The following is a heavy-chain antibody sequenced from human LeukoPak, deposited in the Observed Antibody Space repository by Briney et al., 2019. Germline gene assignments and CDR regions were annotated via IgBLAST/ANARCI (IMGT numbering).Heavy chain of an antibody. CDR1: GFIFSKYW. CDR3: ATDRQIAY. Sequence: GGPLSLSCAACGFIFSKYWLTWVRQARGEGGEWVANIKQDGSEKHYVDSVKGRFTISRDNAKNSLYLQMNTLIAEDTAVYYCATDRQIAYWGQGTLVTVSS. V-gene: IGHV3-7*01. J-gene: IGHJ1*01. CDR2: IKQDGSEK.